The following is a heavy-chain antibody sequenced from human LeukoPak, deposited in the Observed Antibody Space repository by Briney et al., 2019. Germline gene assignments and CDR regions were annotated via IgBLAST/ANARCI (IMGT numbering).Heavy chain of an antibody. Sequence: GSLRLSCAASGFTFSRYWMHWVRQAPGKGLVWVSRINGDGSTTSYADSVKGGFTISRDNAKNTLYLQMNSLRAEDTAVYYCATGNYYDSRGYYTFGHWGQGTLVTVSS. V-gene: IGHV3-74*01. D-gene: IGHD3-22*01. CDR3: ATGNYYDSRGYYTFGH. CDR2: INGDGSTT. CDR1: GFTFSRYW. J-gene: IGHJ1*01.